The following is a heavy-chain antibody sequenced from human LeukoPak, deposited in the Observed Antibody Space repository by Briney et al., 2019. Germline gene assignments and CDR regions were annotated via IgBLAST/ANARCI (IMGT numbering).Heavy chain of an antibody. CDR3: ARDPRRHIVVVTATYFDY. Sequence: GGSLRLSCAASGFTFSSYAMHWVRQAPGKGLEWVAVISYDGSNKYYADSVKGRFTISRDNCKNTLYLQMNSLRAEDTAVYYCARDPRRHIVVVTATYFDYWGQGTLVTVSS. J-gene: IGHJ4*02. D-gene: IGHD2-21*02. V-gene: IGHV3-30*04. CDR2: ISYDGSNK. CDR1: GFTFSSYA.